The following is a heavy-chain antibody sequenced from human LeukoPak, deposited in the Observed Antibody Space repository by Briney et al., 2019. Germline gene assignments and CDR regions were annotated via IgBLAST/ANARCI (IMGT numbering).Heavy chain of an antibody. V-gene: IGHV1-3*01. J-gene: IGHJ3*02. D-gene: IGHD6-19*01. CDR3: ARDYGLNWAVAGSPPGAFDI. CDR1: GYTFTSYA. CDR2: INAGNGNT. Sequence: ASVKVSCKASGYTFTSYAMHWVRQAPGQRLEWMGWINAGNGNTKYSQKFQGRVTITRDTSASTVYMELSSLRSEDTAVYYCARDYGLNWAVAGSPPGAFDIWGQGTMVTVSS.